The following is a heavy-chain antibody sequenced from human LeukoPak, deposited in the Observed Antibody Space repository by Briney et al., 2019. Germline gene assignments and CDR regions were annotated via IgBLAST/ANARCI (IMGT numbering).Heavy chain of an antibody. Sequence: ASVKVSCKVSGYTLTELSMHWVRQAPGQGLEWMGGFYPEHGETNYAQKFQGRVTITEDTSTDTAYMELNRLRPEDTAVYACETIRDFDRLRDTQYYFDYWGQGTLVTVSS. J-gene: IGHJ4*02. CDR3: ETIRDFDRLRDTQYYFDY. D-gene: IGHD3-9*01. V-gene: IGHV1-24*01. CDR1: GYTLTELS. CDR2: FYPEHGET.